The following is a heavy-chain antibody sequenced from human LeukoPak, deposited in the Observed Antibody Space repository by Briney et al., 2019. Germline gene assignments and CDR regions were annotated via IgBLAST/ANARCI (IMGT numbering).Heavy chain of an antibody. J-gene: IGHJ4*02. CDR1: GFTFSSYS. Sequence: GGSLRLSCAASGFTFSSYSMNWVRQAPGKGLEWVSSISSSSSYIYYADSVKGRFTISRDNAKNSLYLQMNSLRAEDTAVYYCARDARELLHFDHWGQGTLVTVSS. V-gene: IGHV3-21*01. CDR2: ISSSSSYI. D-gene: IGHD1-26*01. CDR3: ARDARELLHFDH.